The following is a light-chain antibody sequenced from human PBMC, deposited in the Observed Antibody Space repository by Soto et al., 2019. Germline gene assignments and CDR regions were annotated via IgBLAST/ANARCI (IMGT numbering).Light chain of an antibody. V-gene: IGKV3-20*01. CDR3: QQYGSSVLT. Sequence: EIVLTQSPDTLSLSPGERATLSCRASQSVSTNSLAWYQQKRGQAPRPLIYGASSRPTGTPDRFSGSGSGTDFTIIISRLEPEDFAVYYCQQYGSSVLTFGGGTKVEIK. CDR2: GAS. J-gene: IGKJ4*01. CDR1: QSVSTNS.